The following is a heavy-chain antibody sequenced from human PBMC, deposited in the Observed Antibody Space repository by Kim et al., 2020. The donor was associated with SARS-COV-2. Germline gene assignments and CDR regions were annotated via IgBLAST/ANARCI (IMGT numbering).Heavy chain of an antibody. CDR3: ARHGGRLHGMDV. J-gene: IGHJ6*02. Sequence: SSTPSLKSRVTISVDTSKNQSSLKLSSVTAADTAVYYCARHGGRLHGMDVWGQGTTVTVSS. D-gene: IGHD4-17*01. V-gene: IGHV4-39*01.